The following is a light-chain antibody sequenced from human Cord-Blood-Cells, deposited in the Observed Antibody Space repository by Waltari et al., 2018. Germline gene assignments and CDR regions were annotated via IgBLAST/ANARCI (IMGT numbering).Light chain of an antibody. CDR2: QDS. V-gene: IGLV3-1*01. Sequence: SYDLTQPPSVSVSPGQTASITRPGYKSGDNCACWYRQRPGQSPVLVIYQDSKRPSAIPQRFSGSNSGNTATLTSGWTQAMDEADYYCQAWDSSTVVFGGGTKLTVL. J-gene: IGLJ2*01. CDR3: QAWDSSTVV. CDR1: KSGDNC.